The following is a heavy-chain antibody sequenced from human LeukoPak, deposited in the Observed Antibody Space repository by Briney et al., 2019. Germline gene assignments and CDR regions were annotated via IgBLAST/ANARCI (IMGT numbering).Heavy chain of an antibody. Sequence: GALVKVSCKASGYTFTGYYMHWVRQAPGQGLEWMGWINPNTGGTHYAQRFQGRVTMTRDTSISTAYMELSSLRSDDTAMYYCARRSYGDYGDFDYWGQGTLVTVSS. CDR1: GYTFTGYY. CDR3: ARRSYGDYGDFDY. CDR2: INPNTGGT. D-gene: IGHD4-17*01. V-gene: IGHV1-2*02. J-gene: IGHJ4*02.